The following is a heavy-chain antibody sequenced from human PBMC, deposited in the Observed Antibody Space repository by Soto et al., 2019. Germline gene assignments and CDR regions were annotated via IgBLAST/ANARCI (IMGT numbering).Heavy chain of an antibody. Sequence: GGSLRLSCAASGFTFSSYAMSWVRQAPGKGLEWVSAISGSGGSTYYPDSLKGRFTISRDNSKKTLYLQMNSLRAEDTAVYYCAKAKSPGYSLIDYYYYGMDVWGQGTTVTVSS. D-gene: IGHD5-18*01. CDR3: AKAKSPGYSLIDYYYYGMDV. CDR2: ISGSGGST. J-gene: IGHJ6*02. CDR1: GFTFSSYA. V-gene: IGHV3-23*01.